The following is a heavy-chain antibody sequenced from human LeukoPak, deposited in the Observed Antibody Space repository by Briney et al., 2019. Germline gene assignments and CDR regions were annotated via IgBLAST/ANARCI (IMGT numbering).Heavy chain of an antibody. Sequence: ASVKVSCKASGYTFTGYYLHWVRQAPGQGLEWMGWINPNNGGTDYAQKFQGRVTMTRDTSISTAYMELSGLRFDDTAVYYCARDFSATHCFDYWGQGTLVTVSS. CDR3: ARDFSATHCFDY. CDR1: GYTFTGYY. CDR2: INPNNGGT. V-gene: IGHV1-2*02. D-gene: IGHD3-10*01. J-gene: IGHJ4*02.